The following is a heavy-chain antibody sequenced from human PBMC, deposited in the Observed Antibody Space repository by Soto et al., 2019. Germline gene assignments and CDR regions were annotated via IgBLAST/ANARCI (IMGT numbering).Heavy chain of an antibody. J-gene: IGHJ5*02. CDR3: ARAGALPFLIGWFDP. V-gene: IGHV4-61*01. CDR1: GGSVSSGSYY. CDR2: IYYSGST. D-gene: IGHD3-3*01. Sequence: SETLSLTCTVSGGSVSSGSYYWSWIRQPPGKGPEWIGYIYYSGSTNYNPSLKSRVTISVDTSKNQFSLKLSSVTAADTAVYYCARAGALPFLIGWFDPWGQGTLVTVSS.